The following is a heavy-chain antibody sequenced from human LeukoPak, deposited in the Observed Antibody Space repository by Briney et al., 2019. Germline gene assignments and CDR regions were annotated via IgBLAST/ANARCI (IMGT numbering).Heavy chain of an antibody. CDR1: GFTFSSYE. D-gene: IGHD5-24*01. V-gene: IGHV3-48*03. CDR3: AKDPERWLQLRLGFSD. CDR2: ISSSGSTT. Sequence: GGSLRLSCAASGFTFSSYEMNWVRQAPGKGLEWVSYISSSGSTTYYADSVKGRFTISRDNSKNTLYLQMNSLRAEDTAVYYCAKDPERWLQLRLGFSDWGQGTLVTVSS. J-gene: IGHJ4*02.